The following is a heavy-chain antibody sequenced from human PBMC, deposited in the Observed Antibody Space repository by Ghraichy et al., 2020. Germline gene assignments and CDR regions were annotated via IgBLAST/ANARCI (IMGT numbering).Heavy chain of an antibody. CDR2: INHSGST. Sequence: SETLSLTCAVYGGSFSGYYWSWIRQPPGKGLEWIGEINHSGSTNYNPSLTSRVTISIDTSKNQFSLKLSSVTAADTAVYYCAGWEALGSSWYDRGNWFDPWGQGTLVTVSS. CDR3: AGWEALGSSWYDRGNWFDP. V-gene: IGHV4-34*01. D-gene: IGHD6-13*01. CDR1: GGSFSGYY. J-gene: IGHJ5*02.